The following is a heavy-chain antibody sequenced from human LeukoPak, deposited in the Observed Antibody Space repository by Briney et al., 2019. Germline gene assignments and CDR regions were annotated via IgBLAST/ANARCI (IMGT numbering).Heavy chain of an antibody. V-gene: IGHV1-2*06. J-gene: IGHJ4*02. CDR3: ANVPPCYGFVIDY. D-gene: IGHD5-18*01. CDR2: INPHSGDT. Sequence: ASVKVSCKASGYTFAGYYIHWVRQAPGQGLEWMGRINPHSGDTDYAQKFQGRVSMTSDTSIITAYMELSSLKSDDTAIYYCANVPPCYGFVIDYWGQGTLVTVS. CDR1: GYTFAGYY.